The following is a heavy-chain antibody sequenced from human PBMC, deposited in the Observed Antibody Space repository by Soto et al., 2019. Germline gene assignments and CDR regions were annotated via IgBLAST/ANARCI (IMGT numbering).Heavy chain of an antibody. J-gene: IGHJ6*02. D-gene: IGHD3-22*01. CDR3: ARHLGDTSGYYYYYYDMDV. CDR1: GYSFTSYW. Sequence: PGESLKISCKGSGYSFTSYWIGWVRQMSGKGLEWMGIIYPGDSDTTYTPSFQGQVTISADKTITTAYLQWSSLKASDTAMYSCARHLGDTSGYYYYYYDMDVWGQGTTVTVSS. CDR2: IYPGDSDT. V-gene: IGHV5-51*01.